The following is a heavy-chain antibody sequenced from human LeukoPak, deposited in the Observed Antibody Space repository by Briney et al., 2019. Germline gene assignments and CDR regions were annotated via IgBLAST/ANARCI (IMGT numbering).Heavy chain of an antibody. CDR1: GGSVSSGSYY. CDR2: IYYSGST. Sequence: SETLSLTCTVSGGSVSSGSYYWSWIRQLPGKGLEWIGYIYYSGSTNYNPSLKSRVTISVDTSKNQFSLKLSSVTAADTAVYYCARERPGWFGELRNLFDPWGQGTLVTVSS. V-gene: IGHV4-61*01. D-gene: IGHD3-10*01. CDR3: ARERPGWFGELRNLFDP. J-gene: IGHJ5*02.